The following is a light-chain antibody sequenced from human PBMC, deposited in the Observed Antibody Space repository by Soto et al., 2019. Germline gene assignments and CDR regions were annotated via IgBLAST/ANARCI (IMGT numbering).Light chain of an antibody. CDR2: DVS. CDR1: SSDIGGYNY. CDR3: CSYAGNYYV. J-gene: IGLJ1*01. Sequence: QSALTQPRSVSGSPGQSVTISCTGTSSDIGGYNYVSWYQQHPDKAPKLMIYDVSKRPSGVPDRFSGSKSGNTASLTISGLPAEDEADYYCCSYAGNYYVFGTGTKLTVL. V-gene: IGLV2-11*01.